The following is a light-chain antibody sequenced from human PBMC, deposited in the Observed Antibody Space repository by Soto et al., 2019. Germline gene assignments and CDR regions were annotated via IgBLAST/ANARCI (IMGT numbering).Light chain of an antibody. Sequence: EIVLTQSPGTLSLSPGERATLSCRASQSVSSSYLAWYQQKPGQAPRLLIYGASSRATGIPDRFSGSGSGTDFTLTISRLEPEGFAVYYCQEYGSSPLTFGGGTMVEIK. CDR1: QSVSSSY. V-gene: IGKV3-20*01. CDR3: QEYGSSPLT. CDR2: GAS. J-gene: IGKJ4*01.